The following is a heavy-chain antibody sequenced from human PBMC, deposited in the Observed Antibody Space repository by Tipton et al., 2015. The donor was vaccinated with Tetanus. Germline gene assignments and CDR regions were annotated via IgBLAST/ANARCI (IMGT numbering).Heavy chain of an antibody. V-gene: IGHV3-9*01. CDR1: GFRFDNHA. D-gene: IGHD4-11*01. CDR3: ARDGLTTIHENRIDS. CDR2: ISWNGGTI. Sequence: SLRLSCATSGFRFDNHAMHWVRQGPGKALEWVSGISWNGGTITYADSVKGRFTISRDNPKNSVHLQMDNVIPEDTAKYYCARDGLTTIHENRIDSWGPGTLVSVSS. J-gene: IGHJ4*02.